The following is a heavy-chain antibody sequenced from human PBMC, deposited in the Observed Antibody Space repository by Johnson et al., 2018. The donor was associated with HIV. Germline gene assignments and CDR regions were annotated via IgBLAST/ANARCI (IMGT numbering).Heavy chain of an antibody. CDR1: GFTVSSNY. CDR2: IYGGGTT. V-gene: IGHV3-66*01. CDR3: ARGGFGELLQDDAFDI. Sequence: VQLVESGGGLVQPGGSLRLSCAASGFTVSSNYMNWVRQAPGKGLEWVSLIYGGGTTYYADSVKGRFTISRDNSKNTLYLQMNSLRAEDTAVYYCARGGFGELLQDDAFDIWGQGTMVTVSS. J-gene: IGHJ3*02. D-gene: IGHD3-10*01.